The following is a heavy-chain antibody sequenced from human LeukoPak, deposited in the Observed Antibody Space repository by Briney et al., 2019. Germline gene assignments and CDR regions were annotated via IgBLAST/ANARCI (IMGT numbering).Heavy chain of an antibody. D-gene: IGHD6-19*01. Sequence: GGSLRLSCAASGFTFSGSAMHWVRQASGKGLEWVGRIRSKANSYATAYAASVKGRFTISRDDSKNTAYLQMNSLKTEDTAVYYCTRHGQSLIAVAGSYYYYYMDVWGKGTTVTVSS. V-gene: IGHV3-73*01. J-gene: IGHJ6*03. CDR1: GFTFSGSA. CDR3: TRHGQSLIAVAGSYYYYYMDV. CDR2: IRSKANSYAT.